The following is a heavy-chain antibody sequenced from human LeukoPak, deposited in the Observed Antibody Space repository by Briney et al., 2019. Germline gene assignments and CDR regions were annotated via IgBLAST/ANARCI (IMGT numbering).Heavy chain of an antibody. CDR2: ISYDGSNK. V-gene: IGHV3-30-3*01. Sequence: TGGSLRLSCAASGFTFSSYAMPWVRQAPGKGLEWVAVISYDGSNKYYADSVKGRFTISRDNSKNTLYLQMNSLRAEDTAVYYCAKETTTVTTYVYYWGQGTLVTVSS. D-gene: IGHD4-17*01. CDR3: AKETTTVTTYVYY. CDR1: GFTFSSYA. J-gene: IGHJ4*02.